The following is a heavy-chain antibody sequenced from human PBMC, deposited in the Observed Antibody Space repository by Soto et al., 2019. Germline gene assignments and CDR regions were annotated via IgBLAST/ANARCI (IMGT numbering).Heavy chain of an antibody. CDR1: AGSVSIGSYY. Sequence: SEPLSLTCTVSAGSVSIGSYYWSWIRQPPGKGLEWIGYIYYSLSTNYNLSLKIRVTISVDTSKNQFSLKLSSVTAADTAVHYCARERSYDIVTGSNWFDPWGQGTLVTVSS. J-gene: IGHJ5*02. CDR2: IYYSLST. D-gene: IGHD3-9*01. CDR3: ARERSYDIVTGSNWFDP. V-gene: IGHV4-61*01.